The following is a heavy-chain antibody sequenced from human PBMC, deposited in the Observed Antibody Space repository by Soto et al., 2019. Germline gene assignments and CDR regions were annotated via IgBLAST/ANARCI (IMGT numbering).Heavy chain of an antibody. CDR2: IYYSGST. V-gene: IGHV4-59*01. D-gene: IGHD2-8*01. CDR1: GGSISSYY. Sequence: SETLSLTCTVSGGSISSYYWSWIRQPPGKGLEWIGYIYYSGSTNYNPSLKSRVTISVDTSKNQFSLKLSSVTAADTAVYYCARDQGVLMVYAIPSDYYYGMDVWGQGTTVTVSS. J-gene: IGHJ6*02. CDR3: ARDQGVLMVYAIPSDYYYGMDV.